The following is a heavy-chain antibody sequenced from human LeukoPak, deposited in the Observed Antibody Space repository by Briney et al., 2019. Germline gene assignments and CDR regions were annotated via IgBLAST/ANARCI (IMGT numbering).Heavy chain of an antibody. CDR1: GGTLSSYA. Sequence: ASVKVSCKASGGTLSSYAIRWVRQAPGQGLEWMGGIIPIFGTANYAQKFQGRVTITADESTSTAYMELSSLRSEDTAVYYCEIIASGSSSWYVDYWGQGTLVTVSS. CDR3: EIIASGSSSWYVDY. J-gene: IGHJ4*02. D-gene: IGHD6-13*01. V-gene: IGHV1-69*13. CDR2: IIPIFGTA.